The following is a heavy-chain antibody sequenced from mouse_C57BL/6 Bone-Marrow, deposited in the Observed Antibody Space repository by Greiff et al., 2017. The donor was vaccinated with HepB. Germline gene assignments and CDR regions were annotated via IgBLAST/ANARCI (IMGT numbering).Heavy chain of an antibody. D-gene: IGHD1-1*02. V-gene: IGHV14-2*01. CDR1: GFNIQDYY. Sequence: VQLQQSGAELVKPGASVKLSCTASGFNIQDYYMHWVKQRTEQGLEWIGRIDPEDGETKYAPKFQGKATITADTSSNTAYLQLSSLTSEYTAVYYCARRCQLWSPYYAMDYWGQGTSVTVSS. CDR3: ARRCQLWSPYYAMDY. J-gene: IGHJ4*01. CDR2: IDPEDGET.